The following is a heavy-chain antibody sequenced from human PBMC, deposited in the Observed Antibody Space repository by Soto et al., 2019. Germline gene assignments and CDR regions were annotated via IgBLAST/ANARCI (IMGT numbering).Heavy chain of an antibody. CDR2: INPSGGGT. CDR3: ARDKPLLAGY. V-gene: IGHV1-46*01. D-gene: IGHD3-3*02. J-gene: IGHJ4*02. Sequence: QVQLVQSGTEVKKPGASVKVSCKASGYTFLDFYIHWVRQAPGQGLEWMGFINPSGGGTTYAQQFQGRLTMTRDTSTNTVYMELISLRSEDTAMYYCARDKPLLAGYWGQGTLV. CDR1: GYTFLDFY.